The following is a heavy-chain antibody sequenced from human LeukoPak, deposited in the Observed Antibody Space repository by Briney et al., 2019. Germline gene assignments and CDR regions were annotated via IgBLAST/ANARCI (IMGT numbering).Heavy chain of an antibody. J-gene: IGHJ6*03. Sequence: GASVKVSCKVSGYTLTELSMHWVRQAPGKGLEWMGGFDPEDGETIYAQKFQGRVTITRNTSISTAYMELSSLRSEDTAVYYCARAVRVPAANYYYYYMDVWGKGTTVTVSS. CDR2: FDPEDGET. D-gene: IGHD2-2*01. CDR1: GYTLTELS. CDR3: ARAVRVPAANYYYYYMDV. V-gene: IGHV1-24*01.